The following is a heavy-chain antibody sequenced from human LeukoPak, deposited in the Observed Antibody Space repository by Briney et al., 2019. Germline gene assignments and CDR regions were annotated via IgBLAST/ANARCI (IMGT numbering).Heavy chain of an antibody. CDR3: ARFLEGYYYDSSGYDY. D-gene: IGHD3-22*01. J-gene: IGHJ4*02. CDR2: INPSGGST. CDR1: GYTFTSYG. Sequence: ASVKVSCKASGYTFTSYGITWVRQAPGQGLEWMGIINPSGGSTSYAQKFQGRVTTTRDMSTSTVYMELSSLRSEDTAVYYCARFLEGYYYDSSGYDYWGQGTLVTVSS. V-gene: IGHV1-46*01.